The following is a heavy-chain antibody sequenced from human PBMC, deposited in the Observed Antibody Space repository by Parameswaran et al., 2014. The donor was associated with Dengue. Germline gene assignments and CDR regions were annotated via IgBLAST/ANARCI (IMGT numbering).Heavy chain of an antibody. CDR2: IFSNDEK. J-gene: IGHJ4*02. Sequence: WIRQPPGKALEWLAHIFSNDEKSYSTSLKSRLTISKDTSKSQVVLTMTNMDPVDTATYYCARIRPRGLLWFGELNKYYFDYWGQGTLVTVSS. CDR3: ARIRPRGLLWFGELNKYYFDY. V-gene: IGHV2-26*01. D-gene: IGHD3-10*01.